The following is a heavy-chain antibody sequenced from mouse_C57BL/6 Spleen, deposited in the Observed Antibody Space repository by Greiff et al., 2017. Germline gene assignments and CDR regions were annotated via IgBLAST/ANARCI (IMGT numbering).Heavy chain of an antibody. V-gene: IGHV5-16*01. D-gene: IGHD2-1*01. CDR1: GFTFSDYY. J-gene: IGHJ2*01. CDR3: AREIYYGNPDY. Sequence: EVMLVESEGGLVQPGSSMKLSCTASGFTFSDYYMAWVRQVPEKGLVWVANINYDGSSTYYLDSLKSRFIISRDNAKNILYLQMSSLKSEDTATYYCAREIYYGNPDYWGQGTTLTVSS. CDR2: INYDGSST.